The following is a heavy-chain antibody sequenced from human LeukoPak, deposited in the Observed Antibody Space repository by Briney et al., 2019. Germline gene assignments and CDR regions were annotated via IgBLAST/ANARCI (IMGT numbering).Heavy chain of an antibody. J-gene: IGHJ4*02. CDR1: GYSFTSYW. V-gene: IGHV5-51*01. CDR2: IYPGDSDT. Sequence: GESLKISCKGSGYSFTSYWIGWVRQMPGKGLEWMGIIYPGDSDTRYSPSLQGQVTISADKSISTAYLQWSSLKASDTAMYYCARAYYYDSSGYLYYFDYWGQGTLVTVSS. CDR3: ARAYYYDSSGYLYYFDY. D-gene: IGHD3-22*01.